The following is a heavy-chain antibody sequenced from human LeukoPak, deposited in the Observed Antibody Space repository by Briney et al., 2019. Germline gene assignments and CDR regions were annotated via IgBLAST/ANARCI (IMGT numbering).Heavy chain of an antibody. Sequence: GGSLRLSCAASEFTFSDYYMSWIRQAPGKGLAWVSYISSTSSTKYYADSVKGRFTISRDNAKSSLYLQMNSLRAEDTAVYYCARCGDGLPCDFDYWGQGTLVTVSS. CDR2: ISSTSSTK. J-gene: IGHJ4*02. CDR3: ARCGDGLPCDFDY. V-gene: IGHV3-11*04. CDR1: EFTFSDYY. D-gene: IGHD3-10*01.